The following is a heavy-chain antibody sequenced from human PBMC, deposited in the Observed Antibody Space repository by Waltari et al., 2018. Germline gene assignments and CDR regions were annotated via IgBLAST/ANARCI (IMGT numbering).Heavy chain of an antibody. CDR1: GFIFSNSG. CDR2: ISAYNGNT. D-gene: IGHD6-13*01. J-gene: IGHJ4*02. Sequence: QLQLVQSGAEVKKPGASVTVSCKGSGFIFSNSGITWVRQAPGQGLEWMGWISAYNGNTNYEQKFQGRVTMTTDTSTSTAYMELRSLRSDDTAVYYCARDDVDSSSFGGFWGQGTLVTVSS. CDR3: ARDDVDSSSFGGF. V-gene: IGHV1-18*01.